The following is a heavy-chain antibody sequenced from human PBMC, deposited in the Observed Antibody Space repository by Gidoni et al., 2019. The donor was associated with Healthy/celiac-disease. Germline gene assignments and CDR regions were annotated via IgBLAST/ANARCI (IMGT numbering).Heavy chain of an antibody. V-gene: IGHV3-33*01. D-gene: IGHD7-27*01. CDR3: ARDGPASLGDAFDI. Sequence: QVQLVESGGGVVPPGRSLRLSCAASGFTFSSYGMHWVRQAPGKGLEWVAVIWYDGSNKDDADSVKGRFTISRDNSKKTLYLQMNSLRAEDTAVYYCARDGPASLGDAFDIWGQGTMVTVSS. CDR2: IWYDGSNK. J-gene: IGHJ3*02. CDR1: GFTFSSYG.